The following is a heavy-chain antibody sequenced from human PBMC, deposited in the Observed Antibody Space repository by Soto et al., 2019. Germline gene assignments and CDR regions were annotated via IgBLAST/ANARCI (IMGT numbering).Heavy chain of an antibody. D-gene: IGHD2-2*01. CDR1: GYSFTTYW. Sequence: PGESLKISCKVSGYSFTTYWIGWVRQMPGKGLEWMGIIYPGDSDTRNSPSFQGQVTISADKSISTAYLQWSSLKASDTAVYYCARVVLVPAASPYYYGMDVWGQGTTVTVSS. V-gene: IGHV5-51*01. CDR2: IYPGDSDT. CDR3: ARVVLVPAASPYYYGMDV. J-gene: IGHJ6*02.